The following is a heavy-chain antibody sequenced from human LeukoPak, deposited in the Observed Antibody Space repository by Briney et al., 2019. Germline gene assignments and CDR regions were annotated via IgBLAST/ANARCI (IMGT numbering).Heavy chain of an antibody. V-gene: IGHV1-2*06. CDR2: INPNSGGT. CDR1: GYTFTGYY. D-gene: IGHD3-22*01. Sequence: GASVKVSCKASGYTFTGYYMHWVRQAPGQGLEWMGRINPNSGGTNYAQKFQGRVTITADESTSTAYMELSSLRSEDTAVYYCAADYYDSSGYYLGYYGMDVWGQGTTVTVSS. J-gene: IGHJ6*02. CDR3: AADYYDSSGYYLGYYGMDV.